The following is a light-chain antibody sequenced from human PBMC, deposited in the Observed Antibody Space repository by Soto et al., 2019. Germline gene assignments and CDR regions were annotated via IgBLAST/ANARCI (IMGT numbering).Light chain of an antibody. Sequence: EVVLTQFPATLSLSPGERATLSCRASQRVTTYIAWYQQKPGQAPRLLIYDASNRASGVPARFSASGSGTDFTRTIGSLEPEDFAVYYCQQRIIWPPTFGPGTKVEI. J-gene: IGKJ3*01. V-gene: IGKV3-11*01. CDR3: QQRIIWPPT. CDR2: DAS. CDR1: QRVTTY.